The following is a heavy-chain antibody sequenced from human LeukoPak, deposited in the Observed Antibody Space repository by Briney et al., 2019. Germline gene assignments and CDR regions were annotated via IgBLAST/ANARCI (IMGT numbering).Heavy chain of an antibody. D-gene: IGHD3-10*01. CDR1: GFTFSSYG. CDR2: IWDDGSNK. V-gene: IGHV3-33*06. Sequence: GGSLRLSCAASGFTFSSYGIHWVRQAPGKGLEWVAVIWDDGSNKYYADSVKGRFTISRDNSKNTLYLQMNSLRAEDTAVYYCAKVAGWFAGSAFDIWGQGTMVTVSS. J-gene: IGHJ3*02. CDR3: AKVAGWFAGSAFDI.